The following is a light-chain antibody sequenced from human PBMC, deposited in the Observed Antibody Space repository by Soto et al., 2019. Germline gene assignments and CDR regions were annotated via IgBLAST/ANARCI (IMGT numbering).Light chain of an antibody. J-gene: IGKJ2*01. V-gene: IGKV1-39*01. Sequence: DIQMTQSPSSLSASVGDRVTITCLASKTISTYLNWYQQKPGKAPRLLIYDASSLLSGVPSRFSGSGSGTDFTLTIASLQPEDFSTYYCQQSDSTTYTFGQGTKVEI. CDR1: KTISTY. CDR3: QQSDSTTYT. CDR2: DAS.